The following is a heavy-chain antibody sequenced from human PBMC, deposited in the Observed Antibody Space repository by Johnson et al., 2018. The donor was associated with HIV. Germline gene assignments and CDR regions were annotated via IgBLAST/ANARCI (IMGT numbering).Heavy chain of an antibody. CDR2: IYSGGST. CDR3: CRVGPPQYDAFDK. CDR1: GFTVSSNY. D-gene: IGHD5-24*01. J-gene: IGHJ3*02. Sequence: MLLVESGVVVVQPGGSLRLSCAAPGFTVSSNYMSWVRQAPGKGLEWVSVIYSGGSTYYADSVKGRFTISRDNSKNTLYLQMNSLKTEDSAVYYCCRVGPPQYDAFDKWGQGTMVTVSS. V-gene: IGHV3-66*01.